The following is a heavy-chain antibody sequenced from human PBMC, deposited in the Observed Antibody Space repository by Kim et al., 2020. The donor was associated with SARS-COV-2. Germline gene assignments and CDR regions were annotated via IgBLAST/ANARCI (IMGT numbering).Heavy chain of an antibody. CDR2: IRGDGSDE. V-gene: IGHV3-7*01. CDR3: ARHSRSQAVC. Sequence: GGSLRLSCAASGFIFKNYWMSWVRQAPGKGLEWVANIRGDGSDEQYVDSMRGRFTVSRDNAKNSLYLQMNSLRVEDTAVYYCARHSRSQAVCWGQGTLVTVSS. J-gene: IGHJ4*02. D-gene: IGHD2-21*01. CDR1: GFIFKNYW.